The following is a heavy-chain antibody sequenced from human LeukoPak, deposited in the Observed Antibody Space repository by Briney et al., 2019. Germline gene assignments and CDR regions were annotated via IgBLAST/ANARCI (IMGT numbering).Heavy chain of an antibody. V-gene: IGHV4-30-4*08. CDR1: GGSISSGDYY. D-gene: IGHD3-22*01. CDR3: AREMGYYDSSGPNYFDY. J-gene: IGHJ4*02. Sequence: SQTLSLTCTVSGGSISSGDYYWSWIRQPPGKGLEWIGYIYYSGSTYYNPSLKGRVTISVDTSKNQFSLKLSSVTAADTAVYYCAREMGYYDSSGPNYFDYWGQGTLVTVSS. CDR2: IYYSGST.